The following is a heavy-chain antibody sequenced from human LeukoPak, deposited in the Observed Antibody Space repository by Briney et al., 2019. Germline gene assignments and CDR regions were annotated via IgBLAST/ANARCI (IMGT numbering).Heavy chain of an antibody. Sequence: PGGPLRLSCAASGFTFDDYAMHWVRQAPGKGLEWVSGISWNSGSIGYADSVKGRFTISRDNAKNSLYLQMNSLRAEDTALYYCAKGMEQQLVLQPFDPWGQGTLVTVSS. CDR3: AKGMEQQLVLQPFDP. D-gene: IGHD6-13*01. V-gene: IGHV3-9*01. CDR1: GFTFDDYA. CDR2: ISWNSGSI. J-gene: IGHJ5*02.